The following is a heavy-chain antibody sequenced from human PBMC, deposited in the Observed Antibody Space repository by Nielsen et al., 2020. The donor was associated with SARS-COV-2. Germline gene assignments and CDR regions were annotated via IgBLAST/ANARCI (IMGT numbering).Heavy chain of an antibody. CDR2: VYYTVNT. Sequence: SETLSLTCTVSGGSLGSYFWSWVRQPPGKGLEWIGYVYYTVNTNYNPSLESRITISMDKSRNQFSLKLSSVSAADTAVYYCARGVTDPDYGMDVWGQGTTVTVSS. CDR1: GGSLGSYF. V-gene: IGHV4-59*13. J-gene: IGHJ6*02. CDR3: ARGVTDPDYGMDV. D-gene: IGHD3-10*01.